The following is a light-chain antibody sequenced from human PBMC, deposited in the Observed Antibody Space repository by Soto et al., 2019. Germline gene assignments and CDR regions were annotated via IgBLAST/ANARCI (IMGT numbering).Light chain of an antibody. V-gene: IGKV3-11*01. CDR2: DAS. J-gene: IGKJ2*01. CDR1: QSVGTF. CDR3: QQRSSWFT. Sequence: EIVLTQSPATLSLSPGERATLSCRASQSVGTFLAWYQQRPGQAPRLLIYDASITATGIPARFSGSVSGTEFTLTISSLEPEDFAVYYCQQRSSWFTFGQGTKLEIK.